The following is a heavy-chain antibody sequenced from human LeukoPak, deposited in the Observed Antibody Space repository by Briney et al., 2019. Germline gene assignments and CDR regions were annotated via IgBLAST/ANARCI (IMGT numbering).Heavy chain of an antibody. Sequence: GASVKVSCKASGYTLTGNYMHWVRQAPGQGLEWMGWINPNCSGTLYAQKFQGRVTMTRDTSITTAYMELRRLRSDDTAVYYCSRQGTGDELDYWGQGTLVTVSS. CDR3: SRQGTGDELDY. V-gene: IGHV1-2*02. J-gene: IGHJ4*02. D-gene: IGHD7-27*01. CDR2: INPNCSGT. CDR1: GYTLTGNY.